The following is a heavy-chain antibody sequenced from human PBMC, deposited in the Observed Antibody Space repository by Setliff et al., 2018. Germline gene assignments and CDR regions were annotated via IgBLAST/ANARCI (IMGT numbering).Heavy chain of an antibody. V-gene: IGHV1-8*01. Sequence: GASVKVSCKASGYTFTSYGFNWVRQATGQGLEWMGWMNPNSGSAGYAQKFQGRVTMTRDTSISTAYTELSSLRSEDTAVYYCAAEGRVGVPAANYYYYYGMDVWGQGTTVTVSS. CDR1: GYTFTSYG. J-gene: IGHJ6*02. D-gene: IGHD2-2*01. CDR2: MNPNSGSA. CDR3: AAEGRVGVPAANYYYYYGMDV.